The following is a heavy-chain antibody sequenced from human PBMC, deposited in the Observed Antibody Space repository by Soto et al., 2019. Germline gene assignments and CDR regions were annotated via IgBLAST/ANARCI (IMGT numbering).Heavy chain of an antibody. CDR2: ISYDGSNK. CDR1: GFTLSSYG. V-gene: IGHV3-30*18. J-gene: IGHJ3*02. D-gene: IGHD3-22*01. CDR3: AKDLSDSSRPVAFDI. Sequence: GGSLRLSCAASGFTLSSYGMHWVRQAPGKGLEWVAVISYDGSNKYYADSVKGRFTISRDNSKNTLYLQMNSLRAEDTAVYYCAKDLSDSSRPVAFDIWGQGTMVTVSS.